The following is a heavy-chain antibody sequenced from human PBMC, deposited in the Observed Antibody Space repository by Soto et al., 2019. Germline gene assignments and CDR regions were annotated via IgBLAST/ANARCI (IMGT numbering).Heavy chain of an antibody. D-gene: IGHD6-13*01. J-gene: IGHJ4*02. Sequence: PGGSLGVCCAASVFTFSTYAMSWVGQAPGKGLDWVSGISGSGGSTYHADSVKGRLSISRDNSKNTVSLLMNSLRAEDTAVYFCARGSSGYISSWYYFDYWGRGTLVTVSS. V-gene: IGHV3-23*01. CDR2: ISGSGGST. CDR3: ARGSSGYISSWYYFDY. CDR1: VFTFSTYA.